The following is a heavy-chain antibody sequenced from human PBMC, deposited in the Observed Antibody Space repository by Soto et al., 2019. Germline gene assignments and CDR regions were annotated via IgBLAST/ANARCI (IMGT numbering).Heavy chain of an antibody. V-gene: IGHV1-2*04. D-gene: IGHD6-13*01. CDR1: GYTFTGYY. CDR2: INPNSGGT. Sequence: QVQLVQSGAEVKKPGASVKVSCKASGYTFTGYYMHWVRQAPGQGLEWMGWINPNSGGTNYAQKVQGWVTMTRDTSIRKAYMELSRLRSDDTAVYYCAREGSEYSSSWYPYYYYYYMDVWGKGTTVTVSS. J-gene: IGHJ6*03. CDR3: AREGSEYSSSWYPYYYYYYMDV.